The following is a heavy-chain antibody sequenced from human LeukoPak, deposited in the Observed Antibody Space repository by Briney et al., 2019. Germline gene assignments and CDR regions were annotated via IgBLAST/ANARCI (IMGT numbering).Heavy chain of an antibody. CDR2: IYYSGST. J-gene: IGHJ4*02. V-gene: IGHV4-30-4*01. CDR1: GGSISSGDYY. CDR3: ARTCGGDCSNFDY. D-gene: IGHD2-21*02. Sequence: SETLSLTCTVSGGSISSGDYYWSWIRQPPGKGLEWIGYIYYSGSTYYNPSLKGRVTISVDTSKNQFSLKLSSVTAADTAVYYCARTCGGDCSNFDYWGQGTLVTVSS.